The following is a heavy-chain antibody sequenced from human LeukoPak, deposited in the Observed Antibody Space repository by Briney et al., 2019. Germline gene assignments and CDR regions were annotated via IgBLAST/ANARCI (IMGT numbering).Heavy chain of an antibody. J-gene: IGHJ4*02. CDR2: ISGSGGST. CDR1: GFTFSSYA. D-gene: IGHD2-15*01. V-gene: IGHV3-23*01. Sequence: PGGSLRLSCAASGFTFSSYAMSWVRQAPGKGLEWVSAISGSGGSTYYADSVKGRFTSSKDNSKNTLYLQMNSLRAEDTAVYYCAKDLLKESTGGSSDYWGQGTLVTVSS. CDR3: AKDLLKESTGGSSDY.